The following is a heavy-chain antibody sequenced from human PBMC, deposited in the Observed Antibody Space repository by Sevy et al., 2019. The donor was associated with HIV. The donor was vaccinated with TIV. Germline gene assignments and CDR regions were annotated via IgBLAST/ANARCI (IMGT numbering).Heavy chain of an antibody. CDR1: GKKVTQLA. Sequence: ASVKVSCKVSGKKVTQLAMHWVRQAPGKGLEWMATFDPEDGETFYAQNFQGRVTMTEDTSRDTAYMEVISLRSEDAAVYYCATTKDYYESSGSPFDDWGQGTLVTVSS. D-gene: IGHD3-22*01. CDR3: ATTKDYYESSGSPFDD. CDR2: FDPEDGET. J-gene: IGHJ4*02. V-gene: IGHV1-24*01.